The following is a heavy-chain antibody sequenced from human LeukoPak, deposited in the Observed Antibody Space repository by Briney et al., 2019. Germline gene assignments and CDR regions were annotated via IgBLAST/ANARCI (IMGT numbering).Heavy chain of an antibody. CDR3: AEQYGRTWNVVSY. J-gene: IGHJ4*02. CDR1: GFTFNNFA. V-gene: IGHV3-23*01. D-gene: IGHD1-1*01. CDR2: ISDSGDAT. Sequence: GSLRLSCATSGFTFNNFAMSWVLQAPGKGLEWCSGISDSGDATQYAHSVKGRFTISRDSSKNTLFLQMNSLRVEDTALYFCAEQYGRTWNVVSYWGQGTLVTVSS.